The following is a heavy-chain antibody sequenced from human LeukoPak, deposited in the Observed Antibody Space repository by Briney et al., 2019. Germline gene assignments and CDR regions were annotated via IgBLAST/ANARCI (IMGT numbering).Heavy chain of an antibody. V-gene: IGHV3-66*01. J-gene: IGHJ4*02. CDR2: IYSGGST. CDR1: GFTFSSYA. CDR3: ARRYYDSSGYYHFDY. D-gene: IGHD3-22*01. Sequence: GGSLRLSCAASGFTFSSYAMSWVRQAPGKGLEWVSVIYSGGSTYYADSVKGRFTISRNNSKNTLYLQMNSLRAEDTAVYYCARRYYDSSGYYHFDYWGQGTLVTVSS.